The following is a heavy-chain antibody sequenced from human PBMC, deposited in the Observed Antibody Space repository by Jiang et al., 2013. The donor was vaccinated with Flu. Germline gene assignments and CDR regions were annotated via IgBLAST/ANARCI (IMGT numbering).Heavy chain of an antibody. CDR2: LVVVVVA. CDR3: AKMGSGYYFDGEEYFDY. D-gene: IGHD3-22*01. Sequence: SGFTFSSYAMSWVARLQGRGWSGSQLLVVVVVAHTTLDSVKGRFTISRDNSKNTLYLQMNSLRAEDTAVYYCAKMGSGYYFDGEEYFDYWGQGTLVTVSS. CDR1: GFTFSSYA. J-gene: IGHJ4*02. V-gene: IGHV3-23*01.